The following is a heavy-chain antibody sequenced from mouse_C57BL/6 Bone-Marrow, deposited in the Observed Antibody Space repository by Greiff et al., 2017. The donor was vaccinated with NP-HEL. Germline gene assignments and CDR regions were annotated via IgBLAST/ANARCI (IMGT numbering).Heavy chain of an antibody. J-gene: IGHJ2*01. D-gene: IGHD2-4*01. V-gene: IGHV1-42*01. CDR2: INPSTGGT. Sequence: VQLQQSGPELVKPGASVKISCKASGYSFTGYYMNWVKQSPEKSLEWIGEINPSTGGTTYNQKFKAKATLTVDKSSSTAYMQLKSLTSEDSAVDYCARKNYDGRYYFDYWGQGTTLTVSS. CDR1: GYSFTGYY. CDR3: ARKNYDGRYYFDY.